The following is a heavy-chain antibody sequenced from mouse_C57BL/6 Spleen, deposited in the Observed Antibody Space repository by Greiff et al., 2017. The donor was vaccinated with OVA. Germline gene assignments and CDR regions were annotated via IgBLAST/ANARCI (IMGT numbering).Heavy chain of an antibody. CDR3: ARGDETVAY. V-gene: IGHV1-76*01. J-gene: IGHJ3*01. CDR1: GYTFTDYY. CDR2: IYPGSGNT. Sequence: VQLQQSGAELVRPEASVKLSCKASGYTFTDYYINWVKQRPGQGLEWIARIYPGSGNTYYNEKFKGKATLTAEKSSSTAYMQLSSLTSEDSAVYFCARGDETVAYWGQGTLVTVSA.